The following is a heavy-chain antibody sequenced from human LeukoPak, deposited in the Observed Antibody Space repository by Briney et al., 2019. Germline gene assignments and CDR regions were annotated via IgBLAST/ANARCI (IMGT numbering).Heavy chain of an antibody. CDR2: IYSGGST. Sequence: GGSLRLSCAASGFTVSSNYMSWVRQAPGKGLEWVSVIYSGGSTYYADSVKGRFTISRDNSKNTLYLQMNSLRAEDTAVYYCAKDPYYYGSGYFDYWGQGTLVTVSS. V-gene: IGHV3-53*01. CDR3: AKDPYYYGSGYFDY. J-gene: IGHJ4*02. D-gene: IGHD3-10*01. CDR1: GFTVSSNY.